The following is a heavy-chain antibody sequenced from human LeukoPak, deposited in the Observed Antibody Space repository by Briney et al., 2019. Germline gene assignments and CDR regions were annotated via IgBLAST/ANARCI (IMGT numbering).Heavy chain of an antibody. CDR3: ARASGSSWYGTQHYFDY. CDR1: GFTFSSYW. CDR2: IKQDGSEK. Sequence: GGSLRLSCAASGFTFSSYWMSWVRQAPGKGLEWVANIKQDGSEKYYVDSVKGRFTISRDNAKNSLYLQMNSLRAEDTAVYYCARASGSSWYGTQHYFDYWGQGTLVTVSS. V-gene: IGHV3-7*04. D-gene: IGHD6-13*01. J-gene: IGHJ4*02.